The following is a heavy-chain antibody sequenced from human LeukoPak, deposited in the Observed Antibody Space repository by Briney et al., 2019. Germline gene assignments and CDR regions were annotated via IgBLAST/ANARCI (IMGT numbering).Heavy chain of an antibody. CDR1: GGSISTYY. J-gene: IGHJ5*02. CDR2: IYHSGST. Sequence: PSETLSLTCTVSGGSISTYYWNWIRQPPGKGLEWIGEIYHSGSTNYNPSLKSRVTISVDKSKNQFSLKLSSVTAADTAVYYCARYSSGWYGARWFDPWGQGTLVTVSS. D-gene: IGHD6-19*01. CDR3: ARYSSGWYGARWFDP. V-gene: IGHV4-59*12.